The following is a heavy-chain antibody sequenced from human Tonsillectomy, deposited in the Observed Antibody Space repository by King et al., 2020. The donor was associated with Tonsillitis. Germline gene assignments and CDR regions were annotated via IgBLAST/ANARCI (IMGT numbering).Heavy chain of an antibody. D-gene: IGHD3-22*01. V-gene: IGHV4-59*01. CDR3: ARAPQGYDSILGAFDI. J-gene: IGHJ3*02. CDR2: IYYSGST. CDR1: GGSISSYY. Sequence: QLQESGPGLVKPSETLSLTCTVSGGSISSYYWSWIRQPPGKGLEWIGYIYYSGSTNYKPSLKSRVTISVDTSKNQFSLKLSSVTAADTAVYYCARAPQGYDSILGAFDIWGQGTMVTVSS.